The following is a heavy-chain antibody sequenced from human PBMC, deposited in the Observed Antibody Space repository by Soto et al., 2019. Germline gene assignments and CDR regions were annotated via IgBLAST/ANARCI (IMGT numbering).Heavy chain of an antibody. CDR3: ARDGSYSSIDY. CDR2: ISSSSYI. D-gene: IGHD6-13*01. CDR1: GFTFSSYS. V-gene: IGHV3-21*01. J-gene: IGHJ4*02. Sequence: GGSLRLSCAASGFTFSSYSMNWVRQAPGKGLEWVSSISSSSYIYYADSVKGRFTISRDNAKNSLYLQMKSLRAEDTAVYYCARDGSYSSIDYWGQGTLVTVSS.